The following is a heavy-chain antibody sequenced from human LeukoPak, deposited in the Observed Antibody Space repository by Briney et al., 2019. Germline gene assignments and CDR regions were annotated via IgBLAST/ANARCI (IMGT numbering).Heavy chain of an antibody. CDR2: IKQDGSEK. CDR3: ARVGVTEDY. J-gene: IGHJ4*02. D-gene: IGHD4-23*01. V-gene: IGHV3-7*01. CDR1: GFTFSTYW. Sequence: GDSLRLSCAASGFTFSTYWMSWFRQAPGKGLEWVANIKQDGSEKYYVDSVKGRFTISRDNAKNTLYLQMNSLRAEDTAVYYCARVGVTEDYWGQGTLVTVSS.